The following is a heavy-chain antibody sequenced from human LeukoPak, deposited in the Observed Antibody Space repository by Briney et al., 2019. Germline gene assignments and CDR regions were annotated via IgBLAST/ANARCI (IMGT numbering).Heavy chain of an antibody. V-gene: IGHV4-34*01. D-gene: IGHD6-19*01. Sequence: SETLSFTCAVYGGSFSGYYWSWIRQPPGKGLEWIGEINHSGSTNYNPSLKSRVTISVDTSKNQFSLKLSSVTAADTAVYYCARGAVAGILDYWGQGTLVTVSS. CDR1: GGSFSGYY. J-gene: IGHJ4*02. CDR2: INHSGST. CDR3: ARGAVAGILDY.